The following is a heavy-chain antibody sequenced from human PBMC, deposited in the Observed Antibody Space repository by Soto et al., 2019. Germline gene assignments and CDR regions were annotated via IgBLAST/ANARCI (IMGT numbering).Heavy chain of an antibody. V-gene: IGHV4-31*01. CDR1: GGSISSGGYY. D-gene: IGHD3-10*01. CDR2: IYYSGST. CDR3: ARGPYGPADY. J-gene: IGHJ4*02. Sequence: QVQLQESGPGLVKPSQTLSLTCTVSGGSISSGGYYWSWIRQHPGKGLEWIGYIYYSGSTYYNPSLKXXVXIXXDTSKNQFSLKLSSVTAADTAVYYCARGPYGPADYWGQGTLVTVSS.